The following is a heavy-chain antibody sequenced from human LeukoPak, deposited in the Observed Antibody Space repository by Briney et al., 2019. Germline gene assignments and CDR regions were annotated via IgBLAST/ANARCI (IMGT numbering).Heavy chain of an antibody. CDR2: ITDTGIP. J-gene: IGHJ3*01. D-gene: IGHD3-22*01. Sequence: SETLSLTCALSGGSFSGYFCSWIRQPPGKGLEWIGEITDTGIPNYNPSLKSRVTISVDTSKNQFSLKLTSVTAADAAVYYCASERRSGGYYSGRNNAFDVWGQGTVVTVPS. CDR3: ASERRSGGYYSGRNNAFDV. V-gene: IGHV4-34*01. CDR1: GGSFSGYF.